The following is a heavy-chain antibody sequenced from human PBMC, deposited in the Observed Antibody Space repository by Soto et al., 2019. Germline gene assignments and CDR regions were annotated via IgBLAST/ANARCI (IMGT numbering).Heavy chain of an antibody. J-gene: IGHJ4*02. D-gene: IGHD3-16*01. CDR2: IYWHDDK. CDR3: AHRGGATVGLYYFDY. CDR1: GFSLSTTGVG. Sequence: SGPAGEPTQTLTLTCTFSGFSLSTTGVGVSWIRQPPGKALEWLALIYWHDDKRYSPSLKSRLTITKDTSKNQVVLTMTNMDPVDTATYYCAHRGGATVGLYYFDYWGQGALVTVSS. V-gene: IGHV2-5*01.